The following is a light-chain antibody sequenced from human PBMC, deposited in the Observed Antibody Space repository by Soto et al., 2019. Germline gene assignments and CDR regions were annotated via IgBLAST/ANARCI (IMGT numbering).Light chain of an antibody. CDR1: QDIRGA. CDR2: DVS. J-gene: IGKJ5*01. Sequence: AIQLTQSPSSLSASVGDRVTITCRASQDIRGALAWYQQAPGKAPKILIYDVSTLQSGAPSRFSGSSSGTDFSLTISSLQPEDFATYFCQQFNSYPITFGKGPRLHIK. CDR3: QQFNSYPIT. V-gene: IGKV1-13*02.